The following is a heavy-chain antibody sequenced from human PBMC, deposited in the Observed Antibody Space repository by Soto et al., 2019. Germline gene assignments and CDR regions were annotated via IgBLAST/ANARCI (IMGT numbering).Heavy chain of an antibody. CDR1: GFSLNTSGVG. CDR2: IYWTDDK. V-gene: IGHV2-5*01. Sequence: QITLKESGPTLVKPTQTLTLTCTFSGFSLNTSGVGVGWVRQPPGRALEWLAVIYWTDDKRYSPSLKSRLSITKDTAKNQVVLTMTNRDPMDTAIFFCAHKLPVTTSAFDIWGQGTMVTVSS. J-gene: IGHJ3*02. CDR3: AHKLPVTTSAFDI. D-gene: IGHD4-17*01.